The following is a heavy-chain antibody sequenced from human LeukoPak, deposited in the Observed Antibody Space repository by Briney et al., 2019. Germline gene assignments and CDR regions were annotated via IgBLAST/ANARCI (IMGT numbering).Heavy chain of an antibody. V-gene: IGHV3-15*01. CDR1: GFTFTNAW. CDR3: TTDLSSVAGSHFDY. Sequence: GGSLRLSCAASGFTFTNAWMNWVRQAPGKGLEWVGRIKSRTDGGTTDYATPVKGRFTVSRDDSKNTVYLQMSSLKTEDTAVYYCTTDLSSVAGSHFDYWGQGTLVTVSS. CDR2: IKSRTDGGTT. J-gene: IGHJ4*02. D-gene: IGHD6-19*01.